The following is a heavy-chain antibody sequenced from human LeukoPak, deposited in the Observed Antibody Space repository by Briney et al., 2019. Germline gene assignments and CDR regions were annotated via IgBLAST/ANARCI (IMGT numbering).Heavy chain of an antibody. D-gene: IGHD6-19*01. CDR2: IYSGGST. Sequence: GGSLRLSCAASGFTVSSNYMSWVRQGPGKGLEWVSVIYSGGSTYYADSVKGRFTISRDNSKNTLYLQMNSLRAEDTAVYYCARVHSSGWYSDYWGQGTLVTVSS. J-gene: IGHJ4*02. CDR1: GFTVSSNY. V-gene: IGHV3-53*01. CDR3: ARVHSSGWYSDY.